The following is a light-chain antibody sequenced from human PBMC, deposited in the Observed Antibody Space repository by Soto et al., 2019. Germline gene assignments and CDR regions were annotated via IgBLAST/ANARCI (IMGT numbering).Light chain of an antibody. CDR2: DVN. CDR1: SSDIGAYNF. CDR3: TSWTTSTTLI. Sequence: QSALTQPASVSGSPGQSITISCTGTSSDIGAYNFVSWYQQHPGTAPKLMLYDVNIRPSGVSNRFSGSKSGNTASLTISGLQDEDEADYYGTSWTTSTTLIFGGGTKLTVL. J-gene: IGLJ2*01. V-gene: IGLV2-14*03.